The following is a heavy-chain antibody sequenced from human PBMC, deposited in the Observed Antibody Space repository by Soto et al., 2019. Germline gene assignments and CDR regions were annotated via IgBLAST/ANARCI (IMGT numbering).Heavy chain of an antibody. CDR3: ARDPSSFLGRVYGMDV. CDR1: GYTFTGYY. V-gene: IGHV1-2*02. CDR2: INPNTGGT. Sequence: EASVKVSCKASGYTFTGYYMHWVRQAPGQGLEWMGWINPNTGGTDYAQEFQGRVTMTTATSIRTVYLEVTRLKFDDTAIYYCARDPSSFLGRVYGMDVWGQGTAVTVSS. J-gene: IGHJ6*02.